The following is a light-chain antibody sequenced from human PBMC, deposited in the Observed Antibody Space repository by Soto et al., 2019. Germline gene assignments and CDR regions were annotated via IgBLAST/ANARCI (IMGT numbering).Light chain of an antibody. CDR1: QNVNSN. CDR3: QQYNTLNT. V-gene: IGKV3-15*01. Sequence: EIAMTQSPATLSVSPGQRATLSCRASQNVNSNLAWYQQKPGHAPSLLMYNVSTRATGFPARFSGSGSGTEFTLTIRSLQSEDSAIYYCQQYNTLNTVGQGTKLEIK. J-gene: IGKJ2*01. CDR2: NVS.